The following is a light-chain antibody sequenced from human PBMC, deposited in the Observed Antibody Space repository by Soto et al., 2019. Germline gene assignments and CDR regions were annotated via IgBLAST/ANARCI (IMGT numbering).Light chain of an antibody. Sequence: QSALNQPAAVSGSTGQSITISCTGTTSDIGGYNHVSWYQQHPGKAPKLMIYDVTRRPSGVSNRFSGSKSGNTASLTISGLQAEDEADYYCSSDISSSAPYVFGTGTKVTVL. CDR1: TSDIGGYNH. CDR2: DVT. V-gene: IGLV2-14*01. CDR3: SSDISSSAPYV. J-gene: IGLJ1*01.